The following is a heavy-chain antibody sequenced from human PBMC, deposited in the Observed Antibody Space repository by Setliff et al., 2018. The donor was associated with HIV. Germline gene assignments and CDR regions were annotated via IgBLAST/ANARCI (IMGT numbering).Heavy chain of an antibody. CDR2: VHYNGNDK. V-gene: IGHV3-30*02. J-gene: IGHJ6*03. CDR1: GFTLSTYG. Sequence: AGGSLRLSCATSGFTLSTYGMHWVRQAPGKGLEWVARVHYNGNDKFYVDSVKGRFTISRDNAKNSLYLQMNSLRAEDMAVYYCARDWVSLDRGTSMDVWGKGTTVTVSS. D-gene: IGHD3-10*01. CDR3: ARDWVSLDRGTSMDV.